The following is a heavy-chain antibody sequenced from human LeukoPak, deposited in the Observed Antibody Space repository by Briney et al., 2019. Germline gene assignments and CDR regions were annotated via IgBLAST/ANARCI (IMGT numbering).Heavy chain of an antibody. J-gene: IGHJ6*02. D-gene: IGHD3-16*01. V-gene: IGHV3-7*01. Sequence: GGSLRLSCAASGFTFTDSWMSWVRQAPGKGLEWVANMNQDGSAKGYVDSVKGRFTISRDNARNSLYLQMSSLRPEDTAVYYCATYTHWVAGDVWGQGTTVTVSS. CDR1: GFTFTDSW. CDR2: MNQDGSAK. CDR3: ATYTHWVAGDV.